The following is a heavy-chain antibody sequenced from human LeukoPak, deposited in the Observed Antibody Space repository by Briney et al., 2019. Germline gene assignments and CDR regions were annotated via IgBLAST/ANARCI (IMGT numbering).Heavy chain of an antibody. CDR3: ARSVRPVLGSGFDY. Sequence: PSETLSLTCAVYGGSFSGYYWSWIRQPPGKGLEWIGEINHSGSTNYNPSLKSRVTISVDTSKNQFSLKLSSVTAADTAVYYCARSVRPVLGSGFDYWGQGTLVTVSS. CDR1: GGSFSGYY. V-gene: IGHV4-34*01. D-gene: IGHD2-8*01. CDR2: INHSGST. J-gene: IGHJ4*02.